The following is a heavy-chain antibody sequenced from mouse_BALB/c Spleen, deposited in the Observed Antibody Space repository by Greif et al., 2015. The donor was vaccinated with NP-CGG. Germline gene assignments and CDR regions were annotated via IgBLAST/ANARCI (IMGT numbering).Heavy chain of an antibody. Sequence: DVMLVESGGGLVKPGGSLKLSCAASGFTFSSYAMSWVRQSPEKRLEWVAEISSGGSYTYYPDTVTGRFTISRDNAKNTLDLEMSSLRSEDTAMYYGAREAYYRYDRYFDVWGAGTTVTVSS. V-gene: IGHV5-9-4*01. CDR2: ISSGGSYT. CDR3: AREAYYRYDRYFDV. D-gene: IGHD2-14*01. J-gene: IGHJ1*01. CDR1: GFTFSSYA.